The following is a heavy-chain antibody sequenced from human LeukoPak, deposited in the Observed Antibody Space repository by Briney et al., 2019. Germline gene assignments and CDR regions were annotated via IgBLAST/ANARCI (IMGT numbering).Heavy chain of an antibody. CDR1: GFTFSSYA. CDR3: AKPRLQLELRLLFDY. CDR2: ISGGGSSI. J-gene: IGHJ4*02. V-gene: IGHV3-23*01. Sequence: GGSLRLSCAASGFTFSSYAMSWVRQAPGKGLEWVSAISGGGSSIHYADSVKGRFTISRDNSKNTLYLQMNSLRAEDTAVYYCAKPRLQLELRLLFDYCGQGTLVTVSS. D-gene: IGHD1-7*01.